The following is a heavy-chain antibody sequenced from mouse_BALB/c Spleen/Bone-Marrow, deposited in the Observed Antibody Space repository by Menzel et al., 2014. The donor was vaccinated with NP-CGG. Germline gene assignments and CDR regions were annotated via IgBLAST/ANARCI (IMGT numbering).Heavy chain of an antibody. D-gene: IGHD2-1*01. J-gene: IGHJ2*01. CDR1: GYAFSSSW. V-gene: IGHV1-82*01. Sequence: VQLHQSGPELVKPGASVKISCKASGYAFSSSWMNWVKQRPGQGLEWIGRIYPGDGDTNYNGKFKGKATLTADKSSSTAYMQLSSLTSVDSAVYFCARGGNYRFDYWGQGTTLTVSS. CDR2: IYPGDGDT. CDR3: ARGGNYRFDY.